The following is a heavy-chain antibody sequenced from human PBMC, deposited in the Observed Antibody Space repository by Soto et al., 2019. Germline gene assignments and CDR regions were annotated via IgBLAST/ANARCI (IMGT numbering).Heavy chain of an antibody. CDR1: GYTFTSYA. D-gene: IGHD6-19*01. CDR2: INAGNGNT. J-gene: IGHJ5*02. Sequence: QVQLVQSGAEVKKPGASVKVSCKASGYTFTSYAMHWVRQAPGQRLEWMGWINAGNGNTKYSQKCQGRVTITRDTSASTAYMELSSLRSEDTAVYYCARDFGVSLREFTTKTSSGGGNWFDPWGQGTLVTVSS. CDR3: ARDFGVSLREFTTKTSSGGGNWFDP. V-gene: IGHV1-3*01.